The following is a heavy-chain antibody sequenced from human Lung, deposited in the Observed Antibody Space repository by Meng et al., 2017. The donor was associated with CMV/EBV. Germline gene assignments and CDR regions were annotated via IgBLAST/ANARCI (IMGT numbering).Heavy chain of an antibody. Sequence: QVGLAEAGPGLVIPSRPLSLPCHVSGGSIRSGVSYWSWTRQPPGKGLEWIGYIYFSWSHYYNPSLKSRVTKSVGTSKNQFSLKLSSVTAADTAVYFCARALDTAMVTFDYWGQGTLVTVSS. CDR2: IYFSWSH. CDR3: ARALDTAMVTFDY. J-gene: IGHJ4*02. V-gene: IGHV4-30-4*08. CDR1: GGSIRSGVSY. D-gene: IGHD5-18*01.